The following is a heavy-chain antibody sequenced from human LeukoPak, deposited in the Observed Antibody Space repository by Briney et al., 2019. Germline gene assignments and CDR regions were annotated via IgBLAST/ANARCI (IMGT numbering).Heavy chain of an antibody. CDR1: GYTFTVYY. CDR2: INPNSGGT. J-gene: IGHJ4*02. CDR3: ARDGDCSSTSCYAYFDY. Sequence: ASVKVSCKASGYTFTVYYMHWVRQAPGRGLEWMGWINPNSGGTNYAQKFQGRVTMTRDTSNSTAYMELSRLRSDDTAVYYCARDGDCSSTSCYAYFDYWGQGTLVTVSS. V-gene: IGHV1-2*02. D-gene: IGHD2-2*03.